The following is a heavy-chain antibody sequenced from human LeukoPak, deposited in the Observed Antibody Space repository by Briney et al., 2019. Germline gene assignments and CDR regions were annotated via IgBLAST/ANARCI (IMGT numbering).Heavy chain of an antibody. D-gene: IGHD3-16*01. CDR3: ARLTNMIRADFDAFDI. CDR1: GYTFTGYY. CDR2: IIPIFGTA. Sequence: SVKVSCKASGYTFTGYYMHWVRQAPGQGLEWMGGIIPIFGTANYAQKFQGRVTITADESTSTAYMELSSLRSEDTAVYYCARLTNMIRADFDAFDIWGQGTMVTVSS. V-gene: IGHV1-69*13. J-gene: IGHJ3*02.